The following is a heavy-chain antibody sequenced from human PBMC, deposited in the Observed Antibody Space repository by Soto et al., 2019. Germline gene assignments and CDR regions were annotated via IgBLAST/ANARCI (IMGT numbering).Heavy chain of an antibody. CDR3: ARRHYAFWSGYNSPMDV. D-gene: IGHD3-3*01. CDR2: INHSGST. J-gene: IGHJ6*02. CDR1: GGSFSGYY. V-gene: IGHV4-34*01. Sequence: SETLSLTCAVYGGSFSGYYWSWIRQPPGKGLEWIGEINHSGSTNYNPSLKSRVTISVDTSKNQFSLKLSSVTAADTAVYYCARRHYAFWSGYNSPMDVWGQGTTVTVSS.